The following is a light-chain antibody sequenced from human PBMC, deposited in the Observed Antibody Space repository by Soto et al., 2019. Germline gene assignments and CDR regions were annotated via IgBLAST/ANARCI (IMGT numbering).Light chain of an antibody. CDR3: QKYGSSPWT. J-gene: IGKJ1*01. V-gene: IGKV3-20*01. CDR2: GAS. CDR1: QSVSSSY. Sequence: EMVLTQSPGTLSLSPGERATLSCRASQSVSSSYLAWYQQKPGQAPRPLIYGASCRAIGIPDRFSGSGSGTDFALTICRLEPEDFALYYCQKYGSSPWTFDQGTKVEIK.